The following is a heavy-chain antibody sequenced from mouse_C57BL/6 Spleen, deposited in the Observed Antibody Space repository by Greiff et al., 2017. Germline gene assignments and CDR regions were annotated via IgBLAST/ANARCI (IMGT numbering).Heavy chain of an antibody. CDR3: ARGGDYGRGYAMDY. CDR1: GYTFTSYW. V-gene: IGHV1-55*01. J-gene: IGHJ4*01. D-gene: IGHD1-2*01. Sequence: QVQLQQPGAELVKPGALVKMSCKASGYTFTSYWITWVKQRPGQGLEWIGDIYPGSGSTNYNEKFKSKATLTVDTSSSTAYMQLSSLTSEDSAVYYCARGGDYGRGYAMDYWGQGTSVTVSS. CDR2: IYPGSGST.